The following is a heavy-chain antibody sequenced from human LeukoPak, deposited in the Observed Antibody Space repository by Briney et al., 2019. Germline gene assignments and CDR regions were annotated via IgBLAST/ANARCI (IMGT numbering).Heavy chain of an antibody. CDR3: AKDGRGDYDSSGYYFDY. V-gene: IGHV3-30*18. CDR2: ISYDGSNK. J-gene: IGHJ4*02. CDR1: GFTFSSYG. Sequence: GGSLRLSCAASGFTFSSYGKHWVRQAPGKGLEWVAVISYDGSNKYYADSVKGRFTISRDNSKNTLYLQMNSLRAEDTAVYYCAKDGRGDYDSSGYYFDYWGQGTLVTVSS. D-gene: IGHD3-22*01.